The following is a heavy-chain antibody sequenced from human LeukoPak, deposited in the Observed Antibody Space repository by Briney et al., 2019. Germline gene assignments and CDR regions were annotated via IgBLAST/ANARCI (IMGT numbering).Heavy chain of an antibody. CDR1: GGSISSSSYY. V-gene: IGHV4-61*05. CDR2: IYYSGST. J-gene: IGHJ4*02. CDR3: ARGGDYRGNGLYYFDY. D-gene: IGHD2-21*02. Sequence: SETLSLTCTVSGGSISSSSYYWGWIRQPPGKGLEWIGYIYYSGSTNYNPSLKSRVTISVDTSKNQFSLKLSSVTAADTAVYYCARGGDYRGNGLYYFDYWGQGTLVTVSS.